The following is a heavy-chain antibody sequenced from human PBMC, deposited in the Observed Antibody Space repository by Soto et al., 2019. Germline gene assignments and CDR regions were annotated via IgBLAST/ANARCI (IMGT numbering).Heavy chain of an antibody. J-gene: IGHJ3*02. CDR1: GYSFTSYW. Sequence: GESLKISCKGSGYSFTSYWIGWVRQMPGKGLEWMGIIYPGDSDTRYSPSFQGQVIISADKSISTAYLQWTSLKASDTAMYYCTRDLDYGGDSDSVDIWGQGTMVTVSS. V-gene: IGHV5-51*01. CDR3: TRDLDYGGDSDSVDI. D-gene: IGHD4-17*01. CDR2: IYPGDSDT.